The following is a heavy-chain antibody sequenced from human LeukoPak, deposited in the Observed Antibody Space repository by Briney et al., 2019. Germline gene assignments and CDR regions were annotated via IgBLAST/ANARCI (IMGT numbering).Heavy chain of an antibody. CDR2: INPNSGGT. D-gene: IGHD3-10*01. CDR3: ARDALWFGESYYYYYMDV. J-gene: IGHJ6*03. V-gene: IGHV1-2*02. CDR1: GYTFTGYY. Sequence: ASVKVSCKASGYTFTGYYMHWVRQAPGQGLEWMGWINPNSGGTNYAQKFQGRVTMTRDKSISTAYMELSRLRSDDTAVYYCARDALWFGESYYYYYMDVWGKGTTVTASS.